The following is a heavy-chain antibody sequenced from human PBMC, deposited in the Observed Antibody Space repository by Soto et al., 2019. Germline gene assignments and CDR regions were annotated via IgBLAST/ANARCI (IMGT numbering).Heavy chain of an antibody. CDR2: ISGSGGST. CDR1: GFTFSSYA. Sequence: EVQLLESGGGLVQPGGSLRLSCAASGFTFSSYAMSWVRQAPGKGLEWVSAISGSGGSTYYADSVKGRFTISRDNSKNTLYLQMNSLRAEDTAVYYCALPRWLVRGYFDYWGQGTLVTVSS. J-gene: IGHJ4*02. D-gene: IGHD6-19*01. CDR3: ALPRWLVRGYFDY. V-gene: IGHV3-23*01.